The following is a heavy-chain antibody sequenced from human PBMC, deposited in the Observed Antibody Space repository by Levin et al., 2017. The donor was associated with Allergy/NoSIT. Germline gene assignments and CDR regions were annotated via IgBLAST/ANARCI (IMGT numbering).Heavy chain of an antibody. CDR1: GFTFSSYA. CDR3: AKGGQTTVTTSSGGGYYGMDV. CDR2: ISGSGGST. D-gene: IGHD4-17*01. V-gene: IGHV3-23*01. J-gene: IGHJ6*02. Sequence: GGSLRLSCAASGFTFSSYAMSWVRQAPGKGLEWVSAISGSGGSTYYADSVKGRFTISRDNSKNTLYLQMNSLRAEDTAVYYCAKGGQTTVTTSSGGGYYGMDVWGQGTTVTVSS.